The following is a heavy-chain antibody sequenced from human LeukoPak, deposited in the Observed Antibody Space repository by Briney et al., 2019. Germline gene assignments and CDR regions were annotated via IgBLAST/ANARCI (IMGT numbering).Heavy chain of an antibody. Sequence: SETLSLTCTVSGGSISSYYWSWIRQPAGKGLEWIGRIYTSGSTNHNPSLKSRVTMSVDTSKNQFSLKLSSVTAADTAVYYCARAGDSSSSNWFDPWGQGTLVTVSS. J-gene: IGHJ5*02. D-gene: IGHD6-6*01. CDR2: IYTSGST. CDR3: ARAGDSSSSNWFDP. V-gene: IGHV4-4*07. CDR1: GGSISSYY.